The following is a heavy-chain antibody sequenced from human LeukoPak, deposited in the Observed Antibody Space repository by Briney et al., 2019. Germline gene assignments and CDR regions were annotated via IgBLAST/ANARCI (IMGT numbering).Heavy chain of an antibody. Sequence: ASVKVSCKASGYTFTGCYMHWVRQAPGQGLEWMGWINPNSGGTNYAQEFQGRVTMTRDTSISTAYMELSRLRSDDTAVYYCARAQYYYDSSGYDHDYWGQGTLVTVSS. CDR1: GYTFTGCY. CDR3: ARAQYYYDSSGYDHDY. J-gene: IGHJ4*02. V-gene: IGHV1-2*02. D-gene: IGHD3-22*01. CDR2: INPNSGGT.